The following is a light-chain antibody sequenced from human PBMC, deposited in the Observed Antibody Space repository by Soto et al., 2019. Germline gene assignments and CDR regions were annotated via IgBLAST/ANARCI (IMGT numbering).Light chain of an antibody. CDR2: DAS. J-gene: IGKJ5*01. CDR1: QSVSRY. CDR3: QQYGGSPIT. Sequence: EIVLTQSPASLSLSPGERATPSCRASQSVSRYLAWYQQKPGQAPRLLIYDASNRATGIPARFSGSGSGTEFTLTISRLEPEDFAVYYCQQYGGSPITFGLGTRLEIK. V-gene: IGKV3-11*01.